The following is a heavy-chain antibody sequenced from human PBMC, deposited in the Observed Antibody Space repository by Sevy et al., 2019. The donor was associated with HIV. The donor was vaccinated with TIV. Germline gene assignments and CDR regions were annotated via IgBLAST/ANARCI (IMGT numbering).Heavy chain of an antibody. J-gene: IGHJ6*02. D-gene: IGHD3-10*01. CDR3: VIHPTELLFVAENYGMDV. V-gene: IGHV1-69*13. Sequence: ASVKVSCKASGGTFSSYAISWVRQAPGQGLEWMVGIIPIFGTANYAQKFQGRVTITADESTSTANMELSSLRSEDTAVYYWVIHPTELLFVAENYGMDVWGQGTTVTVSS. CDR1: GGTFSSYA. CDR2: IIPIFGTA.